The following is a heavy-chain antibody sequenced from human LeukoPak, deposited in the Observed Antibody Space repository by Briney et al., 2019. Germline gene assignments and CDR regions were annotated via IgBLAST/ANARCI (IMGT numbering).Heavy chain of an antibody. Sequence: SETLSLTCAVYGGSFSGYYWSWIRQPPGKGLEWIGEINHSGSTNYNPSLKSRVTISVDTSKNQFSLKLSSVTAADTAVYYRATPRDYVWGSYTYWGQGTLVTVSS. CDR2: INHSGST. D-gene: IGHD3-16*01. CDR3: ATPRDYVWGSYTY. J-gene: IGHJ4*02. V-gene: IGHV4-34*01. CDR1: GGSFSGYY.